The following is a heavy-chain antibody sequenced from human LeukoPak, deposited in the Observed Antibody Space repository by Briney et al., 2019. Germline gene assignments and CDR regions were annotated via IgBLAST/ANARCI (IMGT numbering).Heavy chain of an antibody. Sequence: GGSLRLSCAASGFTFSNFAMSWVRPAPGKGLGLVSSIRGSGVSTFYADSVKGRFTIPRDNSKHTLFLQMNGLRAEDTAIYYCAKAGSSGWSSSGGDYWGQGSLVTVSS. D-gene: IGHD6-19*01. CDR2: IRGSGVST. V-gene: IGHV3-23*01. CDR3: AKAGSSGWSSSGGDY. J-gene: IGHJ4*02. CDR1: GFTFSNFA.